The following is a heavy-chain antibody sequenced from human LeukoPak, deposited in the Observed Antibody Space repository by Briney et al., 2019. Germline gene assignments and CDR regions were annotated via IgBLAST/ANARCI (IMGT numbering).Heavy chain of an antibody. D-gene: IGHD2-15*01. CDR1: GFTFSSYS. CDR2: ISSSSSYI. Sequence: PGGSLRLSCAASGFTFSSYSMNWVRQAPGKGLEWVSSISSSSSYIYYADSVKGRFTISRDNAKNSLYLQMNSLRAEDTAVYYCARIGTMVDAFDIWGQGTMVTVSS. J-gene: IGHJ3*02. V-gene: IGHV3-21*01. CDR3: ARIGTMVDAFDI.